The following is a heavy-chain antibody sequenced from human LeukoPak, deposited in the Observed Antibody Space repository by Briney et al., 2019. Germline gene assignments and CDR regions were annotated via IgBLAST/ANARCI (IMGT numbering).Heavy chain of an antibody. J-gene: IGHJ4*02. CDR3: ARGGTLMTTMN. D-gene: IGHD4-17*01. V-gene: IGHV4-39*07. CDR1: GGSISSSSHY. CDR2: MYYSGST. Sequence: SETLSLTCTVSGGSISSSSHYWGWIRQPPGKGLEWIGSMYYSGSTYYNPSLKSRVTISVDTSKNQFSLKMTSVTAADTAVYYCARGGTLMTTMNWGQGTLVTVSS.